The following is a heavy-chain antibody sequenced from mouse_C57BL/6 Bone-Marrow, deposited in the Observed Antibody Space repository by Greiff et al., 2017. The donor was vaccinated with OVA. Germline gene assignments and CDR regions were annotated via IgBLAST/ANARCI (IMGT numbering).Heavy chain of an antibody. CDR3: TRHSYDYDWFAY. V-gene: IGHV5-6*01. Sequence: EVQLVESGGDLVKPGGSLKLSCAASGFTFSSYGMSWVRQTPDKRLVWVATISSGVSYTYYPDSVKGRFTISRDNAKDTLYMQMSSLKSKDTGMYYCTRHSYDYDWFAYWGQGTLVTVSA. CDR1: GFTFSSYG. CDR2: ISSGVSYT. J-gene: IGHJ3*01. D-gene: IGHD2-4*01.